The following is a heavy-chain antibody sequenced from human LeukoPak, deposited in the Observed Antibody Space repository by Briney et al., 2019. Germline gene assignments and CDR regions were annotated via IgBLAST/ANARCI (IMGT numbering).Heavy chain of an antibody. D-gene: IGHD3-10*01. J-gene: IGHJ4*02. CDR1: GGSISSSSYY. CDR3: ARRPMYYGSGSYYRY. CDR2: IYYSGST. Sequence: SETLSLTCIVSGGSISSSSYYWGWIRQPPGKGLEWIGSIYYSGSTYYNPSLKSRVTISVDTSKNQFSLKLSSVTAADTAVYYCARRPMYYGSGSYYRYWGQGTLVTVSS. V-gene: IGHV4-39*07.